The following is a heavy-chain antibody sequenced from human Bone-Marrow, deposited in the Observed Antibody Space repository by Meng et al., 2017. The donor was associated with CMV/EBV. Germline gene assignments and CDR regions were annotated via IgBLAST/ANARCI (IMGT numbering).Heavy chain of an antibody. CDR1: GGSISSSSYY. Sequence: SETLSLTCTVSGGSISSSSYYWGWIRQPPGKGLEWIGSIYYSGSTYYNPSLKSRVTISVDTSKNQFSLKLSSVTAADTAVYYCARALRDGYIYFDYWGQGTLVTGSS. CDR2: IYYSGST. J-gene: IGHJ4*02. V-gene: IGHV4-39*01. D-gene: IGHD5-24*01. CDR3: ARALRDGYIYFDY.